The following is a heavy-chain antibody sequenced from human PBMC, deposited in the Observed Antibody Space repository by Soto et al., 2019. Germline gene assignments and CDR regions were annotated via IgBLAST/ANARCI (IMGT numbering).Heavy chain of an antibody. CDR1: GFTFSNYA. CDR3: AKGKDFGDYYWFDP. D-gene: IGHD4-17*01. Sequence: EEQLLESGGGLVQPGGSLRVSCAASGFTFSNYAMSWVRQARGKGLEWVSSISRSGGGTYYADPVKGRFTISRDNSRNVLYLKMNSLRAEDTAVYYCAKGKDFGDYYWFDPWGQGTLVTVSS. CDR2: ISRSGGGT. V-gene: IGHV3-23*01. J-gene: IGHJ5*02.